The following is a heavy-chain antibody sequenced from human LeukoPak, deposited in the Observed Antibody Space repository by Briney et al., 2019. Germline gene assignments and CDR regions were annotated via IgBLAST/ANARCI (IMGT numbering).Heavy chain of an antibody. CDR1: GFTFDDYA. V-gene: IGHV3-9*01. CDR2: ISWNSGSI. Sequence: GGSLRLSCAASGFTFDDYAMHWVRQAPGKGLEWVSGISWNSGSIGYADSVKGRFTISRDNAKNSLYLQMNSLRAEDTAVYYCARDFDYYGSGSYYNYYGMDVWGQGTTVTVSS. CDR3: ARDFDYYGSGSYYNYYGMDV. D-gene: IGHD3-10*01. J-gene: IGHJ6*02.